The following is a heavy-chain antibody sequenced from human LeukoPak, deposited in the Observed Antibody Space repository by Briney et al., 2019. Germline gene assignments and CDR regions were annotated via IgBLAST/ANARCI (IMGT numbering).Heavy chain of an antibody. V-gene: IGHV4-61*02. Sequence: PSETLSLTCSVSGDSISAGYYYWSWIRQPAGKGLEWIGRIYSGGTTNYNPSLNSRVTISGDTSKKQFSLKLNSVTAADTAVYYCARALIRRDGYNYYAIDIWGQGTMVTVSS. CDR1: GDSISAGYYY. CDR3: ARALIRRDGYNYYAIDI. D-gene: IGHD5-24*01. CDR2: IYSGGTT. J-gene: IGHJ3*02.